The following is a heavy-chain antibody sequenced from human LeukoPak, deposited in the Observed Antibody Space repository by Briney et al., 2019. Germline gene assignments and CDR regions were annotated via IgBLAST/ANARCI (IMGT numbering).Heavy chain of an antibody. CDR2: IKSKTDGGTT. J-gene: IGHJ6*03. D-gene: IGHD4-11*01. Sequence: GGSLRLSCVASGFTFSNAWMNWVRQAPGKGLEWVGRIKSKTDGGTTDYAAPVKGRFTISRDDSKNTLYLQMNSLTTEDTAVYYCTTGRNSNCYYYYYYMDVWGKGTTVTVSS. CDR1: GFTFSNAW. CDR3: TTGRNSNCYYYYYYMDV. V-gene: IGHV3-15*01.